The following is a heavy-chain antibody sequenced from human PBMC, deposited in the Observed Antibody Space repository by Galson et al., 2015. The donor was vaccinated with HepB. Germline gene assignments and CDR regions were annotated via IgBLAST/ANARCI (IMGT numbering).Heavy chain of an antibody. V-gene: IGHV5-51*03. CDR2: IFPDDSDT. D-gene: IGHD2/OR15-2a*01. J-gene: IGHJ4*02. Sequence: QSGAEVKKSGESLKISCKGSGYYFPTWWIGWVRQRPGKGLEWMGIIFPDDSDTRYSPSFQGQVTMSADRSINTAYLQWSSLKASNTAMYYCAIRRFESSTTYNLDYWGPGTLVTVSS. CDR1: GYYFPTWW. CDR3: AIRRFESSTTYNLDY.